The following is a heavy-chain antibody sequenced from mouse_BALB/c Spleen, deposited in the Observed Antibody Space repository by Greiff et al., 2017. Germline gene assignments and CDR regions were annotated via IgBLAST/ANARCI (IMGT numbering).Heavy chain of an antibody. CDR3: NGGITTGGYYAMDY. J-gene: IGHJ4*01. D-gene: IGHD2-4*01. CDR2: IDPENGDT. Sequence: VQLQQSGAELVRSGASVKLSCTASGFNIKDYYMHWVKQRPEQGLEWIGWIDPENGDTEYAPKFQGKATMTADTSSNTAYLQLSSLTSEDTAVYYCNGGITTGGYYAMDYWGQGTSVTVSS. CDR1: GFNIKDYY. V-gene: IGHV14-4*02.